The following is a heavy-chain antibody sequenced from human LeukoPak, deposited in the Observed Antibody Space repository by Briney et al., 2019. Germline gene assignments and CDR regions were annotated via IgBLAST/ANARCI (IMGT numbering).Heavy chain of an antibody. CDR1: GGSISSGGYY. D-gene: IGHD4-11*01. V-gene: IGHV4-31*03. CDR3: ARGDYSNSGQNDY. Sequence: SETLSLTCTVSGGSISSGGYYWSWIRQHPGTRLAWIVYIYYSGSTYYNPSLKSRVTISVDTSKNQFSLKLSSVTAADTAVYYCARGDYSNSGQNDYWGQGTLVTVSS. J-gene: IGHJ4*02. CDR2: IYYSGST.